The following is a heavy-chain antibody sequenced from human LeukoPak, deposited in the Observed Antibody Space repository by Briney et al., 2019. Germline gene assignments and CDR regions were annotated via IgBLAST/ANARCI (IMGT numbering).Heavy chain of an antibody. Sequence: GASVKVSCKASGYTFTNYGISWVRQAPGQGLEWMGWISAYNGNTNYAQKLQGRVTMTTDTSTSTAYMELRSLRSDDTAVYYCARVRYSYGFVQGGYYYYMDVWGKGTTVTVSS. D-gene: IGHD5-18*01. J-gene: IGHJ6*03. CDR2: ISAYNGNT. CDR1: GYTFTNYG. CDR3: ARVRYSYGFVQGGYYYYMDV. V-gene: IGHV1-18*01.